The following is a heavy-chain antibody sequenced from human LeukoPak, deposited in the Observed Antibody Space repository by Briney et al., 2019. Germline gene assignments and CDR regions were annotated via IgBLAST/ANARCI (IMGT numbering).Heavy chain of an antibody. J-gene: IGHJ4*02. D-gene: IGHD3-22*01. Sequence: SETLSLTCTVSGGSISSSSYYWGWIRQPPGKGLEWIGEIYHSGSTNYNPSPKSRVTISVDKSKNQFSLKLSSVTAADTAVYYCARGEGDSSGYYYFDYWGQGTLVTVSS. CDR1: GGSISSSSYY. CDR2: IYHSGST. V-gene: IGHV4-39*07. CDR3: ARGEGDSSGYYYFDY.